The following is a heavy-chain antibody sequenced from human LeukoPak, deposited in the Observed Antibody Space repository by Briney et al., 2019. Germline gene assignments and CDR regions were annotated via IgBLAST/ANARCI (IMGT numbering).Heavy chain of an antibody. Sequence: GGSLRLSCAASGFTFSSYAMHWVRQAPGKGLEWVAVTSYDGSYKFYADSVKGRFTTSRDNSKNTLYLQMNSLRAEDTAIYFCARGYVVVVPAATSFDKWGQGTLVTVSS. CDR2: TSYDGSYK. CDR1: GFTFSSYA. D-gene: IGHD2-2*01. CDR3: ARGYVVVVPAATSFDK. J-gene: IGHJ4*02. V-gene: IGHV3-30-3*01.